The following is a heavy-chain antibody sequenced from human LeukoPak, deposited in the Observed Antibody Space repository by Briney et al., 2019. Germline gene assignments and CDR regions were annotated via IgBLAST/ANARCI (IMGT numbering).Heavy chain of an antibody. Sequence: PSETLSLTCAVYGGSFSGYYWSWIRQPPGKGLEWIGEINHSGSTNYNPSLKSRVTISVDTSKNQFSLKLSSVTAADTAVYYCARLTLYSSGVPHWGQGTLVTVSS. V-gene: IGHV4-34*01. CDR2: INHSGST. CDR1: GGSFSGYY. CDR3: ARLTLYSSGVPH. D-gene: IGHD6-19*01. J-gene: IGHJ1*01.